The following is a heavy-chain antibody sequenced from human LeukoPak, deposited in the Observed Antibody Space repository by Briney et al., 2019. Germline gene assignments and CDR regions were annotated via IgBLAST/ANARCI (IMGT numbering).Heavy chain of an antibody. CDR2: ISYDGSNK. Sequence: PGGSLRLSCAASGFTFSTYAMHWVGQAPGKGLEGVAVISYDGSNKYYADSVKGRFTISRDNSKNTLYLQMNSLRAEDTAVYYCARDPWFGEYKDAFDIWGQGTMVTVSS. CDR3: ARDPWFGEYKDAFDI. D-gene: IGHD3-10*01. CDR1: GFTFSTYA. V-gene: IGHV3-30-3*01. J-gene: IGHJ3*02.